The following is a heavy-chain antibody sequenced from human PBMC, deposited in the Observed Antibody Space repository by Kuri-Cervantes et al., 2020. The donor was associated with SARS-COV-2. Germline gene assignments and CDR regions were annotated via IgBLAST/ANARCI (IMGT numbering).Heavy chain of an antibody. CDR3: AREAMVAGVVDY. CDR2: IYSGGST. CDR1: GFTVSSNY. V-gene: IGHV3-66*02. Sequence: GESLKISCAASGFTVSSNYMSWVRQAPGKGLEWVSVIYSGGSTYYADSVKGRFTISRDNSKNTLYLQMNSLRAEDTAVYYCAREAMVAGVVDYWGQGTLVTVSS. D-gene: IGHD5-18*01. J-gene: IGHJ4*02.